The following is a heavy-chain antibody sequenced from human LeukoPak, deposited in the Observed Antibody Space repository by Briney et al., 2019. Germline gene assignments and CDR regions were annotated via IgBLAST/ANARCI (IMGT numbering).Heavy chain of an antibody. Sequence: PSETLSLTCTVSGGSISNSYWSWIRQPVGKGLEWIGRIYTSGSTNYNPSLKGRVTMSVDTSKNQFSLKLRSVTAADTAVYYCARDENSNFWSGSFDHWGQGTLVTDSS. CDR1: GGSISNSY. V-gene: IGHV4-4*07. CDR3: ARDENSNFWSGSFDH. J-gene: IGHJ4*02. D-gene: IGHD3-3*01. CDR2: IYTSGST.